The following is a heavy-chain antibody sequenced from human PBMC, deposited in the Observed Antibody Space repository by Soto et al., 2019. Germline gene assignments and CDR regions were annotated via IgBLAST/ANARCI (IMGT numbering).Heavy chain of an antibody. D-gene: IGHD5-12*01. V-gene: IGHV3-21*01. Sequence: GGSLRLSCAASGFTFSSYSMNWVRQAPGKGLEWVSSISSSSSSYIYYADSVKGRFTISRDNAKNSLYLQMNSLRAEDTAVYYCARDNYGGYGLNDYWGQGTLVTVSS. J-gene: IGHJ4*02. CDR2: ISSSSSSYI. CDR3: ARDNYGGYGLNDY. CDR1: GFTFSSYS.